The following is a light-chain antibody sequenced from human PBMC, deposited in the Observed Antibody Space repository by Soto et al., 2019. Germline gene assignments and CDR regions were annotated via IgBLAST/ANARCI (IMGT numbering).Light chain of an antibody. V-gene: IGKV3-20*01. J-gene: IGKJ5*01. Sequence: EVVMTQSPATLYLSPGERENLSCRASQSVVTRLAWYQHKAGQAPRLLISGASSRATGIPDRFSGSGSETSFTLTISRLEPEDFALYYCQHYQSGHPSTFGQGTRLEI. CDR1: QSVVTR. CDR2: GAS. CDR3: QHYQSGHPST.